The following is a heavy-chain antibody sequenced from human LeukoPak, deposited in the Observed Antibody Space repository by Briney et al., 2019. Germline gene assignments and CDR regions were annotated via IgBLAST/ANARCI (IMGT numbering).Heavy chain of an antibody. CDR3: CLDGATIRGIFDY. V-gene: IGHV3-23*01. Sequence: GGSLRLSCAASGFTFSSYAMSWVRQAPGKGLEWVSAISGSGGRTDYADSVKGRFTISRDNSKNTLHLQMNSLRAEDTAVYYCCLDGATIRGIFDYWGQGTIATDSP. J-gene: IGHJ4*02. CDR2: ISGSGGRT. CDR1: GFTFSSYA. D-gene: IGHD5-12*01.